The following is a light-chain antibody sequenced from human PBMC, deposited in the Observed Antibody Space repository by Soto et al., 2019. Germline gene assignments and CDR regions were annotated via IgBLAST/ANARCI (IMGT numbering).Light chain of an antibody. CDR3: QQYGSSSWT. CDR2: GTS. Sequence: EIVLTQSPGTLSLSPGERATLSCRASQSVSSSYLAWYQQKPGQAPRLLIYGTSSSTTAIPDRFSGSGSGKDFTLTISRLEPEDFAVYYCQQYGSSSWTFGQGTKVEIK. CDR1: QSVSSSY. J-gene: IGKJ1*01. V-gene: IGKV3-20*01.